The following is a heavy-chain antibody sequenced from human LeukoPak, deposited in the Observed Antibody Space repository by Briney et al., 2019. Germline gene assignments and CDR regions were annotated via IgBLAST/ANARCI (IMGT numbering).Heavy chain of an antibody. CDR3: GRDLWGSGSYLGY. J-gene: IGHJ4*02. CDR2: INPSGGST. D-gene: IGHD1-26*01. V-gene: IGHV1-46*03. CDR1: GYTFTSYY. Sequence: GASVKVSCKASGYTFTSYYMHWARQAPGQGLEWMGIINPSGGSTSYAQKFQGRVTMTRDTSTSTVYMELSSLRSEDTAVYCCGRDLWGSGSYLGYWGQGTLVTVSS.